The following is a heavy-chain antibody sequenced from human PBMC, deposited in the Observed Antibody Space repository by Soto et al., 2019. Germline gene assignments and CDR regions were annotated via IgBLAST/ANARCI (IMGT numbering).Heavy chain of an antibody. V-gene: IGHV3-23*01. CDR2: ISGSGAKT. J-gene: IGHJ5*02. Sequence: EVQLLESGGGLVQPGGSLRLSCAGSGFSFSSYAMSWAHQAPGKGLEWVSGISGSGAKTFYADSVKGRFTISRDNSRNTLYLQMNSLRAEDTAVYFCAKHYTNNWLTSSWGQGSLVTVSS. CDR1: GFSFSSYA. CDR3: AKHYTNNWLTSS. D-gene: IGHD1-1*01.